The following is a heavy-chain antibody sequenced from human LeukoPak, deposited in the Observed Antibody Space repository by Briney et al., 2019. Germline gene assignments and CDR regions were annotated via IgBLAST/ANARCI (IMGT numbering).Heavy chain of an antibody. J-gene: IGHJ4*02. CDR2: IDPSDSYT. Sequence: GESLKISCKGSGYSFTSYWISWVRRMPGKGLEWMGRIDPSDSYTNYSPSFQGHVTISADKSISTAYLQWSSLKASDTAMYYCAIRYCSSTSCSPLTDYWGQGTLVTVSS. V-gene: IGHV5-10-1*01. CDR1: GYSFTSYW. D-gene: IGHD2-2*01. CDR3: AIRYCSSTSCSPLTDY.